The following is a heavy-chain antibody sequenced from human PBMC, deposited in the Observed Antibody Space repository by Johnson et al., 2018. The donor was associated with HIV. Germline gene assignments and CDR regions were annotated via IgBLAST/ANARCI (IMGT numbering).Heavy chain of an antibody. V-gene: IGHV3-20*04. D-gene: IGHD4-23*01. Sequence: VQLVESGGGVMRPGGSLRLSCAASGFTFDDYGVSWVRQAPGKGLEWVSGINWNGDSTDYADSVKGRFTISRDNAKNSLFLQMNSLRAEDTALYYCARVSDDYGGNPAAWGAFDIWGQGTMVTVSS. J-gene: IGHJ3*02. CDR2: INWNGDST. CDR1: GFTFDDYG. CDR3: ARVSDDYGGNPAAWGAFDI.